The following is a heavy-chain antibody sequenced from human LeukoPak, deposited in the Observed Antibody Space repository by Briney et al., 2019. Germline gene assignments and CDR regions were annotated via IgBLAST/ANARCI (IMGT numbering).Heavy chain of an antibody. J-gene: IGHJ4*02. D-gene: IGHD6-19*01. CDR2: IIPIFDPA. Sequence: SVKVSCKASGATFSSYAISWVRQAPGQGLEWMGGIIPIFDPANYAEKFQGRVTITADKSTSTAYMELSSLRSEDTAVYYCAMGVGAPEDLAVAADFDYWGQGTLVTVSS. V-gene: IGHV1-69*06. CDR1: GATFSSYA. CDR3: AMGVGAPEDLAVAADFDY.